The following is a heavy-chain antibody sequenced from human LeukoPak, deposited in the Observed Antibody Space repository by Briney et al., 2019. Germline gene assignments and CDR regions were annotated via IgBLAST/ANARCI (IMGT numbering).Heavy chain of an antibody. CDR1: GYTFTGYA. V-gene: IGHV1-18*01. Sequence: GASVKVSCQASGYTFTGYAISWVRQAPGQGLEWMGWISTSNGNTNYAQKSQDRVAMTTDTSTSTAYMELRSLRSGDSAMYYCARDVLWGARNYWGQGTLVTVSS. CDR3: ARDVLWGARNY. D-gene: IGHD2-21*01. CDR2: ISTSNGNT. J-gene: IGHJ4*02.